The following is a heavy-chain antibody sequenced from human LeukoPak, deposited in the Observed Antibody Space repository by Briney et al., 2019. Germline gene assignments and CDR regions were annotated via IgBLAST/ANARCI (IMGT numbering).Heavy chain of an antibody. CDR3: ARGQHGGGYGGSFDY. CDR1: GYTFTSYY. CDR2: INPSGGST. V-gene: IGHV1-46*01. D-gene: IGHD1-26*01. Sequence: GASVKVSCKASGYTFTSYYMHWVRQAPGQGLEWMGIINPSGGSTSYAQKFQGRVTMTRDTSTSTVYMELSSLRSEDTAVYYCARGQHGGGYGGSFDYWGQGTLVTVSS. J-gene: IGHJ4*02.